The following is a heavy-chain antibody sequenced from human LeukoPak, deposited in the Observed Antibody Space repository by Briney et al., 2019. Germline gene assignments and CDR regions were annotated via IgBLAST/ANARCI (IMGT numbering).Heavy chain of an antibody. CDR1: GGSFSGYY. J-gene: IGHJ4*02. CDR2: INHSGST. Sequence: SETLSLTCAVYGGSFSGYYWSWIRQPPGKGLEWIGEINHSGSTNYNPSLKSRVTISVDTSKNQFSLKLSSVTAADTAVYYCARGRIGYCSSTSCHVYGYWGQGTLVTVSS. CDR3: ARGRIGYCSSTSCHVYGY. V-gene: IGHV4-34*01. D-gene: IGHD2-2*01.